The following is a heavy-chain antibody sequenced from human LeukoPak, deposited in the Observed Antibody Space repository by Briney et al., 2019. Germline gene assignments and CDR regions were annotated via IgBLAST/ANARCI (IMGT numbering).Heavy chain of an antibody. V-gene: IGHV3-23*01. CDR1: GFTFSNYA. J-gene: IGHJ6*02. CDR3: AKHQQNYGEFLMDV. CDR2: IRRNGART. Sequence: PGGSLRVSCAASGFTFSNYAMSWVRQAPGKGLEWVSSIRRNGARTDYADSVKGRFTISRDNSKNTLYLQMSSLRAEDTAVYYCAKHQQNYGEFLMDVWNQGSTVTVS. D-gene: IGHD4-17*01.